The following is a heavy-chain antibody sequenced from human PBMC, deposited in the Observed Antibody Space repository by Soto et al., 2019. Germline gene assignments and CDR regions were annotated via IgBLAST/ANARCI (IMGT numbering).Heavy chain of an antibody. Sequence: QVQLVQSGAEVKKPGSSVKVSCKASGGTFSSYTISWVRQAPGQGLGWMGRIIPILGIANYAQKFQGRVTITADKSTSTAYMELSSLRSEDTAVYYCARVRGSGSYYNGHYGMDVWGQGTTVTVSS. CDR3: ARVRGSGSYYNGHYGMDV. V-gene: IGHV1-69*02. J-gene: IGHJ6*02. D-gene: IGHD3-10*01. CDR2: IIPILGIA. CDR1: GGTFSSYT.